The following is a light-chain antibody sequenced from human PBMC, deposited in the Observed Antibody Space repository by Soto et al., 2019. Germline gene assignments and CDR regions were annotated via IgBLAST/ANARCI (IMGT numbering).Light chain of an antibody. CDR1: QDISNY. V-gene: IGKV1-33*01. Sequence: DIQMTQSPSSLSASVGDRVTITCQASQDISNYLNWYQQKPGKAPKLLIYDASNLETGVPSMFSGSGSGTDFTFTISSLQPEDIATYYFQQYDNLPLTFGPGTKVDIK. CDR3: QQYDNLPLT. J-gene: IGKJ3*01. CDR2: DAS.